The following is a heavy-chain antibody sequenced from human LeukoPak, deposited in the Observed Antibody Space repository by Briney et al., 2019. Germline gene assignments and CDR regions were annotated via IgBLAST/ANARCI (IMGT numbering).Heavy chain of an antibody. J-gene: IGHJ4*02. V-gene: IGHV1-2*02. CDR1: GYTFIDYY. D-gene: IGHD6-19*01. CDR3: ARAYSSGWYGSTDY. CDR2: IDPKSGGT. Sequence: GASVKVSCKAPGYTFIDYYMHWVRQAPGQGLEWMGWIDPKSGGTSYAQKFQDRVAMIRDTSISTAYMELTRLTSDDTAVYYCARAYSSGWYGSTDYWGQGTLVTVSS.